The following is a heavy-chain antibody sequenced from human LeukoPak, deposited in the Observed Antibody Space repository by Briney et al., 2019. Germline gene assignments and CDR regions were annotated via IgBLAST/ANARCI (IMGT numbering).Heavy chain of an antibody. V-gene: IGHV5-10-1*01. CDR3: ARRGYGDYDGYYYYYGMDV. D-gene: IGHD4-17*01. CDR2: IDPSDSYT. J-gene: IGHJ6*04. Sequence: GESMKISCKGSGYSFTSYWISWVRQMPGKDLEGMGRIDPSDSYTNYSPSFQGHVTISADKSISTAYLQWSSLEASDTAMYYCARRGYGDYDGYYYYYGMDVWGKGTTVTVSS. CDR1: GYSFTSYW.